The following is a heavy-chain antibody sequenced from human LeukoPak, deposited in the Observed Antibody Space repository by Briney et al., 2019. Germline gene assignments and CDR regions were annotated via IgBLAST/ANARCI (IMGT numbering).Heavy chain of an antibody. D-gene: IGHD3-22*01. CDR2: VSGSGAGT. CDR3: AKDRSTMIVVVMT. J-gene: IGHJ5*02. Sequence: GGSLRLSCAASGFTFSTYAMTWVRQAPGKGLEWVAAVSGSGAGTYYADSVKGRFTISRDNYKNTLFLQMNSLRAEDTAVYYCAKDRSTMIVVVMTWGQGTLVTVYS. CDR1: GFTFSTYA. V-gene: IGHV3-23*01.